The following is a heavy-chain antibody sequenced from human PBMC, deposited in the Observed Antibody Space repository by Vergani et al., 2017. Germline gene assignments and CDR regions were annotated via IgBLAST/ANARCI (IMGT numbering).Heavy chain of an antibody. Sequence: QVQLVESGGGVVQPGRSLRLSCAASGFTFSSYGMHWVRQAPGKGLEWVAVISYDGSNKYYADSVKGRFTISRDNSKNTLYLQMNSLRAEDTAVYYCAKTKDVDYGDYSGPYYYYYGKDVWGQGP. CDR2: ISYDGSNK. CDR3: AKTKDVDYGDYSGPYYYYYGKDV. D-gene: IGHD4-17*01. J-gene: IGHJ6*02. V-gene: IGHV3-30*18. CDR1: GFTFSSYG.